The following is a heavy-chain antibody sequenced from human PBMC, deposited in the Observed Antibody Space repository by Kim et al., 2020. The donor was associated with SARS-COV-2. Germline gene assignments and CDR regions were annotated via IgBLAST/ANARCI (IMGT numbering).Heavy chain of an antibody. Sequence: YNPYLKSRVTISVDTSKNQFSLKLSSVTAADTAVYYCARGGATVTTYFDYWGQGTLVTVSS. CDR3: ARGGATVTTYFDY. D-gene: IGHD4-4*01. V-gene: IGHV4-31*02. J-gene: IGHJ4*02.